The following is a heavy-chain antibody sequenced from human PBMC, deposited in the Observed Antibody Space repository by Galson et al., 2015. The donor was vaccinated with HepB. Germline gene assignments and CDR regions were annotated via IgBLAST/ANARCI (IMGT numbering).Heavy chain of an antibody. J-gene: IGHJ4*02. CDR3: ARGGRDFVENHFDN. CDR2: ISTSSSDK. CDR1: GFTFSDYS. V-gene: IGHV3-48*02. Sequence: SLRLSCAVSGFTFSDYSMNWVRQAPGKGLEWVSYISTSSSDKHYADSVKGRFTISRDNAEKSLYLQMNSLRDEDTAVYYCARGGRDFVENHFDNWGQGILVTVSS. D-gene: IGHD4-17*01.